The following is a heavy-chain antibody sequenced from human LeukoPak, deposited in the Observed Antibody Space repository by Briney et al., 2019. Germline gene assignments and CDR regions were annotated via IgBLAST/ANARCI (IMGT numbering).Heavy chain of an antibody. V-gene: IGHV3-64D*06. CDR3: VKDSEGYSSGWTYFDY. D-gene: IGHD6-19*01. CDR1: GFTFSSYA. J-gene: IGHJ4*02. CDR2: ISSNGGST. Sequence: PGGSLRLSCSASGFTFSSYAMHWVRQAPGKGLEYVSAISSNGGSTYYADSVKGRFTISRDNSKNTLYLQMSSLRAEDTAVYHCVKDSEGYSSGWTYFDYWGQGTLVTVSS.